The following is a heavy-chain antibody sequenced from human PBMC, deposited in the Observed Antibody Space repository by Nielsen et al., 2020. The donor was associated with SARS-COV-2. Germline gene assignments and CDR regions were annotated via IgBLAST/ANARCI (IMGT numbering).Heavy chain of an antibody. CDR3: ARGGVVLPAAIPFDP. CDR2: ISSTSIYT. V-gene: IGHV3-11*05. Sequence: GGSLRPSCAASGFTFSDYYMSWIRQAPGKGLEWVSYISSTSIYTNYADSVKGRFTISRDNAKNSLYLHMNSLRAEDTAVYYCARGGVVLPAAIPFDPWGQVTLVTVSS. J-gene: IGHJ5*02. CDR1: GFTFSDYY. D-gene: IGHD2-2*01.